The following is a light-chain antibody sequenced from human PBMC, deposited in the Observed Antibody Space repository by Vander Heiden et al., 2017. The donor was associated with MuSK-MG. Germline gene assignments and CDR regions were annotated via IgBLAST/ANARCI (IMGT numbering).Light chain of an antibody. CDR3: QHYDMLFPSIT. CDR2: DAS. V-gene: IGKV1-33*01. Sequence: DIQMTQSPSSLSASVGDRVTITCQASQDISNYLNWYQQKAGNAPKLLIYDASNLEKGVPSRFSGSGSGTDFTFTISTLQPEDIATYYCQHYDMLFPSITFGQGTRLEIK. CDR1: QDISNY. J-gene: IGKJ5*01.